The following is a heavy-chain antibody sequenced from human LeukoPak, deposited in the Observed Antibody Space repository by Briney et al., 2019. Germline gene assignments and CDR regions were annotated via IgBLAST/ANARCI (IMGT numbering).Heavy chain of an antibody. CDR2: IYTSGST. CDR1: GGSISSGSYY. V-gene: IGHV4-61*02. D-gene: IGHD2-15*01. Sequence: SETLSLTCTVSGGSISSGSYYWSWIRRPAGKGLEWIGRIYTSGSTNYNPSLKSRVTISVDTSKNQFSLKLSSVTAADTAVYYCVRVGYYCSGGSCYYFDYWGQGTLVTVSS. CDR3: VRVGYYCSGGSCYYFDY. J-gene: IGHJ4*02.